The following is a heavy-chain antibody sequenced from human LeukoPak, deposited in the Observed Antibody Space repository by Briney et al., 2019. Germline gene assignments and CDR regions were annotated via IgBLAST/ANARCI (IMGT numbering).Heavy chain of an antibody. CDR1: GGSISSYY. Sequence: SETLSLTCTVSGGSISSYYWSWIRQPPGKGLGWIGYIYYSGSTNYNPSLKSRVTISVDTSKNQFSLKLSSVTAADTAVYYCVAYYYGSGSKYWGQGTLVTVSS. J-gene: IGHJ4*02. CDR3: VAYYYGSGSKY. CDR2: IYYSGST. D-gene: IGHD3-10*01. V-gene: IGHV4-59*08.